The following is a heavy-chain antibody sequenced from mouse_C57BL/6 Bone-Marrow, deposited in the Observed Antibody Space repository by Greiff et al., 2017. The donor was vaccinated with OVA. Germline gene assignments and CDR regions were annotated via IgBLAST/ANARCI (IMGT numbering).Heavy chain of an antibody. J-gene: IGHJ3*01. CDR1: GFTFSDSY. Sequence: EVKLVESEGGLVQPGSSMKLSCTASGFTFSDSYMAWVRQVPEKGLEWVANINYDGSSTYYLDSLKSRFIISRDNAKNILYLQMSSLKSEDTATYYCARDSLYYYGSYWGQGTLLTVSA. V-gene: IGHV5-16*01. CDR3: ARDSLYYYGSY. D-gene: IGHD1-1*01. CDR2: INYDGSST.